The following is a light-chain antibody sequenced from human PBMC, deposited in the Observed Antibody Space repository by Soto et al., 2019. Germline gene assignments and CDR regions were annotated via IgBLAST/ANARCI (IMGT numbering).Light chain of an antibody. Sequence: DIQMTQSPSSLCASVGDRVTITCQASQDISNYLNWYQQKPGKAPKLLIYDASNLETGVPSRFSGSGSGTDFTFTISSLQPEDIATYYCQQYDNLPLLTFGGGTKVDIK. CDR1: QDISNY. J-gene: IGKJ4*01. V-gene: IGKV1-33*01. CDR2: DAS. CDR3: QQYDNLPLLT.